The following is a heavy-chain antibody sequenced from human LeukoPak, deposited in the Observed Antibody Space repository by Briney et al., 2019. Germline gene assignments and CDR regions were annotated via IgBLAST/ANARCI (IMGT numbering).Heavy chain of an antibody. V-gene: IGHV1-2*02. CDR3: ARVRTYSSLSLKWFDP. CDR1: GYTFTGYY. Sequence: ASVKVSCKASGYTFTGYYMHWVRQAPGQGLEWMGWINPNSGGTNYAQKFQGRVTMTRDTSISTAYMELSRLRSDDTAVYYCARVRTYSSLSLKWFDPWGQGTLVTVSS. J-gene: IGHJ5*02. CDR2: INPNSGGT. D-gene: IGHD6-6*01.